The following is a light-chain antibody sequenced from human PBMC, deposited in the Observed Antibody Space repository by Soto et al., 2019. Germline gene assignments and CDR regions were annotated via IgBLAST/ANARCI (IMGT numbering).Light chain of an antibody. CDR3: AAWDTRLSAVL. J-gene: IGLJ2*01. Sequence: QFVLTQPPSVSAAPGQKVTILCSGDSSNIGSSFVSWYQQVPGTAPKLLIFDNDKRHSEISDRFSASKSGASASLDITGLQTGDEADYHCAAWDTRLSAVLFGGGTKLTVL. CDR2: DND. CDR1: SSNIGSSF. V-gene: IGLV1-51*01.